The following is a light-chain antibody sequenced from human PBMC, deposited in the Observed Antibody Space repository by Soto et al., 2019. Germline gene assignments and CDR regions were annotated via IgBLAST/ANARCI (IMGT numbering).Light chain of an antibody. CDR3: SSYAGSSVV. CDR1: SSDVGSYNL. Sequence: QSALTQPPSASGSPGQSVTISCTGTSSDVGSYNLASWHQQHPGKAPKVMIYGVSQRPSGVPDRFSGSKSANTASLTVPGPQAEDEADYYCSSYAGSSVVFGAGTQLTVL. J-gene: IGLJ2*01. CDR2: GVS. V-gene: IGLV2-8*01.